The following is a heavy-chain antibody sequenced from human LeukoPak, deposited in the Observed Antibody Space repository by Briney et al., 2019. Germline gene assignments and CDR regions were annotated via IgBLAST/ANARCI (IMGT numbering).Heavy chain of an antibody. D-gene: IGHD3-10*01. J-gene: IGHJ6*02. CDR1: GFTFSGSA. V-gene: IGHV3-73*01. CDR3: TNLWFGESMDV. CDR2: IRSKANSYAT. Sequence: QPGGSLRLSCAASGFTFSGSAMHWVRQASGKGLEWVGRIRSKANSYATAYAASVKGRFTISGDDSKNTAYLQMNSLKTEDTAVYYCTNLWFGESMDVWGQGTTVTVSS.